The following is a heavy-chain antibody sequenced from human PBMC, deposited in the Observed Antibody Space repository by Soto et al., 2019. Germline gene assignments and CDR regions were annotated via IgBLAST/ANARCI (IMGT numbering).Heavy chain of an antibody. J-gene: IGHJ6*02. Sequence: QVQLVQSGAEVKKPGSSVTVSCKASGGTFGNSAISWVRQAPGQGLGWMGGIIPIFPTPDYAQKFQGRVTTNADESTTNAYMELTSLRAADTDVYYCAREKDRQQLGGNYYYGIDVWGQGTTVPVSS. V-gene: IGHV1-69*12. CDR2: IIPIFPTP. CDR1: GGTFGNSA. D-gene: IGHD3-3*02. CDR3: AREKDRQQLGGNYYYGIDV.